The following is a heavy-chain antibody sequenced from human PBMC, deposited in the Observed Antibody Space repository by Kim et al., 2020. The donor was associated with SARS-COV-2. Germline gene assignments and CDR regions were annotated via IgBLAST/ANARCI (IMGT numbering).Heavy chain of an antibody. V-gene: IGHV3-21*01. J-gene: IGHJ5*02. CDR2: ISSSSSYI. D-gene: IGHD3-10*02. Sequence: GGSLRLSCAASGFTFSSYSMNWVRQAPGKGLEWVSSISSSSSYIYYADSVKGRFTISRDNAKNSMYLQMNSLRAEDTSVYYCARAVFGGVLNWFDPWGQGTLVTVSS. CDR3: ARAVFGGVLNWFDP. CDR1: GFTFSSYS.